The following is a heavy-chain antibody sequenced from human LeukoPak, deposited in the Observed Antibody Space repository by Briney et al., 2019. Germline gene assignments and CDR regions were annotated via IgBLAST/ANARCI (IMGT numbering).Heavy chain of an antibody. D-gene: IGHD6-13*01. CDR1: GYTLTELS. J-gene: IGHJ4*02. CDR2: FDPEDGKT. V-gene: IGHV1-24*01. CDR3: AIVRYISSWRYFDY. Sequence: AAVKVSCKVSGYTLTELSIHWVRQVPGKGLEWMGGFDPEDGKTIYAQKFQARVTLTADTSTDTDYMDLSSLSSEDTDVYYCAIVRYISSWRYFDYWGQGPLVTVSS.